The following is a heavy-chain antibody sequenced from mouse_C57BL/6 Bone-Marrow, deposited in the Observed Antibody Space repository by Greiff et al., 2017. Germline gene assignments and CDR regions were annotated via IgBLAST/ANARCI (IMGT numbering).Heavy chain of an antibody. Sequence: QVQLQQPGTELVKPGASVKLSCKASGYTFTSYWMHWVKQRPGQGLEWIGNINPSNGGTNYNEKFKSKATLTVDNSSSTAYMQLSSLTSEDSAVYYCARSGVRGAWFAYWGQGTLVTVSA. CDR2: INPSNGGT. CDR3: ARSGVRGAWFAY. CDR1: GYTFTSYW. D-gene: IGHD4-1*01. J-gene: IGHJ3*01. V-gene: IGHV1-53*01.